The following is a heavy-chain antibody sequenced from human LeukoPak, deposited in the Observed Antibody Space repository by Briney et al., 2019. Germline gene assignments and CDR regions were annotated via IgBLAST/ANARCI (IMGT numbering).Heavy chain of an antibody. CDR2: IVSDGGRA. D-gene: IGHD7-27*01. CDR3: AGDSITEDNSLDY. CDR1: GFTFSTYG. J-gene: IGHJ4*02. V-gene: IGHV3-33*05. Sequence: PGGSLILSCSASGFTFSTYGMQWVRQTPGKGLEWVAVIVSDGGRAHYGDSVRGRFTISRDNSKNTLYLQMNSLRAEDTAVYYCAGDSITEDNSLDYWGRGILVTVSS.